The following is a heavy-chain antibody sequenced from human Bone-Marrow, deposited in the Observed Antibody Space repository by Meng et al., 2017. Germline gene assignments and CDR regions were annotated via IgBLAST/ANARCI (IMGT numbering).Heavy chain of an antibody. CDR1: GGSISSGDYY. Sequence: QVQLQESGPGLVKPSQTLSLTCPVSGGSISSGDYYWTWIRQPPGGGREWNGYTHYIGCIYYNPSLRSRDTISVDTSKIQFSLILSTVTAADTAVHHCARQTYGDSLYNWFDPWGQGTLVTVSS. V-gene: IGHV4-30-4*01. CDR2: THYIGCI. J-gene: IGHJ5*02. CDR3: ARQTYGDSLYNWFDP. D-gene: IGHD4-17*01.